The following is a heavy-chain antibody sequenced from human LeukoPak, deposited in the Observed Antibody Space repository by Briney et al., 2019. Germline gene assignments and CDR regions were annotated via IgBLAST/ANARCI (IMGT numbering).Heavy chain of an antibody. CDR1: GFTFSSYA. V-gene: IGHV3-23*01. J-gene: IGHJ4*02. D-gene: IGHD2-15*01. CDR3: AKIGDYCSGGSCRYYFDY. Sequence: PGGSLRLSCAASGFTFSSYAMSWLRQAPGKGLEWVSAISGSGGSTYYADSVKGRFTISRDNSKNTLYLQMNSLRAEDTAVYYCAKIGDYCSGGSCRYYFDYWGQGTLVTVSS. CDR2: ISGSGGST.